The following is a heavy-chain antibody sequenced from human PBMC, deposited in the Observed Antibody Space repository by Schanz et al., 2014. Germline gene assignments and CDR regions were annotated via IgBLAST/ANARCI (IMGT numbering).Heavy chain of an antibody. V-gene: IGHV3-23*01. CDR2: FNDGGVNK. J-gene: IGHJ4*02. Sequence: EVHLLESGGGLAEPGGSFRLSCATLGFSLDIFAWRWVRQAPGKGLEWVSSFNDGGVNKYYADSVKGRFTISSDNSKSTLYLQMSSLRAEDTAVYYCAKSQGSSFDSWGQGTLVTVSS. CDR1: GFSLDIFA. D-gene: IGHD6-13*01. CDR3: AKSQGSSFDS.